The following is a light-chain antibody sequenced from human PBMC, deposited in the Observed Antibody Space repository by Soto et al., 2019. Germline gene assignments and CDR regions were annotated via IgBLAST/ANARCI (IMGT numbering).Light chain of an antibody. J-gene: IGLJ1*01. Sequence: QSVLTQPPSVSGAPGQRVTISCTGSSSNIGAGYDVHWYQQLPGTAPKLLIYDNSNRPSGVPDRFSGSKSGTSASLAITGLQAEDEADYYCQSYDSSLSGDVFGTGTNVTV. CDR3: QSYDSSLSGDV. CDR2: DNS. CDR1: SSNIGAGYD. V-gene: IGLV1-40*01.